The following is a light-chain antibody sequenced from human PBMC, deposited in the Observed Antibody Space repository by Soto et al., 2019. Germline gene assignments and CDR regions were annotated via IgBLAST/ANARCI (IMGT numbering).Light chain of an antibody. Sequence: EIVLTQSPGTLSLSPGERATLSCRASQSVDSDYLAWYQQRPGQAPRLLIYSASRRATGIPDRFTGSGSGTDFTLTINRVEPEDFAVYYCQQRSKWPITFGQGTRLEI. CDR3: QQRSKWPIT. V-gene: IGKV3D-20*02. J-gene: IGKJ5*01. CDR2: SAS. CDR1: QSVDSDY.